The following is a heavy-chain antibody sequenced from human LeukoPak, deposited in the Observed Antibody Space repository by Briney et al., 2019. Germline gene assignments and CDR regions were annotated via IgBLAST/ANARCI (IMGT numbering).Heavy chain of an antibody. Sequence: GGSLRLSCEASGVTFSNYWMHWVPQAPGKGLEWVSAISGSGGSTYYADSVKGRFTISRDNSKNTLYLQMNSLRAEDTAVYYCAKAEAPDYYDSSGYSNFDYWGQGTLVTVSS. V-gene: IGHV3-23*01. J-gene: IGHJ4*02. CDR2: ISGSGGST. D-gene: IGHD3-22*01. CDR1: GVTFSNYW. CDR3: AKAEAPDYYDSSGYSNFDY.